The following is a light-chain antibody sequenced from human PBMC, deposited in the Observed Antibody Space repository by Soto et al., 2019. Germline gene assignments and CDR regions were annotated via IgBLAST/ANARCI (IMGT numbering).Light chain of an antibody. CDR2: DAS. J-gene: IGKJ1*01. Sequence: DIQLTQSPSFLSASVGDRFTITCRASQGISSYLAWYQQKPGKAPKLLIYDASTLQSGVPSRFSGSGSGTEFTLTISSLQPDDFATYYCQQYNSYSTFGQGTKVDIK. CDR3: QQYNSYST. CDR1: QGISSY. V-gene: IGKV1-9*01.